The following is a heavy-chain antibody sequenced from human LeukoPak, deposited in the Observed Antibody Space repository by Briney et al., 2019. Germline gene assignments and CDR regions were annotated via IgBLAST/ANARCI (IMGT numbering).Heavy chain of an antibody. V-gene: IGHV3-66*02. D-gene: IGHD6-19*01. CDR1: GFTVSSNY. J-gene: IGHJ4*02. CDR2: IYSGGST. CDR3: ARDPYSSGWEPKIDY. Sequence: GGSLRLSCAASGFTVSSNYMNWVRQAPGKGLEWVSVIYSGGSTYYADSVKGRFTISRDNSKNTLYLQMNSLRAEDTAVYYCARDPYSSGWEPKIDYWGQGTLVTVSS.